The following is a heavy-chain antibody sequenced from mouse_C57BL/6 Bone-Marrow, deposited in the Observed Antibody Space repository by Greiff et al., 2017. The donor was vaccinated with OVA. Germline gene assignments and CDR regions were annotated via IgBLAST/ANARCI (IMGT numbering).Heavy chain of an antibody. CDR3: ARLLGDY. CDR2: INPSNGGT. V-gene: IGHV1-53*01. D-gene: IGHD4-1*01. J-gene: IGHJ2*01. Sequence: QVQLKQPGTELVTPGASVQLSCKASGSTFTSYWMPWVTPRPGQGLEWIGDINPSNGGTHYNEKFKSKATLTVDKSSSTAYMQLSSLISEDSAVYYCARLLGDYWGQGTTRTVSS. CDR1: GSTFTSYW.